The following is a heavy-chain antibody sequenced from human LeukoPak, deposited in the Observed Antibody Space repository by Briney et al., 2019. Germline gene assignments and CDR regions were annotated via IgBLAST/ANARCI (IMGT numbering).Heavy chain of an antibody. CDR1: GGSISTYY. V-gene: IGHV4-4*07. J-gene: IGHJ3*02. Sequence: SETLSLTCTVSGGSISTYYWSWIRQPAGEGLEWIGRIYTSGSTNYNPSLKSRVTMSVDTSKNQFSLKLSSVTAADTAVYYCARLEITYYYDSSGYNNGPAFDIWGQGTMVTVSS. CDR3: ARLEITYYYDSSGYNNGPAFDI. D-gene: IGHD3-22*01. CDR2: IYTSGST.